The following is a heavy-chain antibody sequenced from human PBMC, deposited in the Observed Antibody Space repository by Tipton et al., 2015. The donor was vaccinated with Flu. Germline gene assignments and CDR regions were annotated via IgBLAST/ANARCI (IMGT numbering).Heavy chain of an antibody. CDR3: ARDSAAHYGMDV. D-gene: IGHD6-13*01. J-gene: IGHJ6*02. CDR2: IYYSGST. CDR1: GGSISSYY. Sequence: TLSLTCTVSGGSISSYYWSWIRQPPGKGLEWIGYIYYSGSTNYNPSLKSRVTISVVTSKNQFSLKLSSVTAADTAVYYCARDSAAHYGMDVWGQGTTVTVSS. V-gene: IGHV4-59*08.